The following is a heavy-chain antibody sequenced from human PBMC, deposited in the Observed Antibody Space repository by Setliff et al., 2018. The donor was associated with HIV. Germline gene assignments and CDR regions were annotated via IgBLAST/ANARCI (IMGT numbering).Heavy chain of an antibody. CDR3: AKTSVGATGLYAFDI. J-gene: IGHJ3*02. CDR2: LNHSGNI. V-gene: IGHV4-34*08. CDR1: GETFNGYF. D-gene: IGHD1-26*01. Sequence: PSETLSLTCAVYGETFNGYFWTWIRQSPGKGLEWIGELNHSGNINQNPSLRSGFTLSVDTSKNQFSLTLNSVTAADTAVYYCAKTSVGATGLYAFDIWGQGTMVTVS.